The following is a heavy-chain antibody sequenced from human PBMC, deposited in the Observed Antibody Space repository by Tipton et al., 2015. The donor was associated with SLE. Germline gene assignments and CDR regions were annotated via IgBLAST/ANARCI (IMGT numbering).Heavy chain of an antibody. J-gene: IGHJ3*02. CDR3: ARDHRELGDAFDI. CDR1: GFTFSSYS. D-gene: IGHD1-26*01. V-gene: IGHV3-21*01. CDR2: ISSSSSYI. Sequence: SLRLSCAASGFTFSSYSMNWVRQAPGKGLEWVSSISSSSSYIYYADSVKGRFTISRDNAKNSLYLQMNSLRAEDTAVYYCARDHRELGDAFDIWGQGTMVTVSS.